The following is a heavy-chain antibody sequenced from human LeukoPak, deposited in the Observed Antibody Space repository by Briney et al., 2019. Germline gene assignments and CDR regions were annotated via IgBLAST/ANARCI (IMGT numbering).Heavy chain of an antibody. Sequence: PGGSLRLSCAASGFTFSSYGMHWVRQAPGKGLEWVSAISGSGGSTYYADSVKGRFTISRDNSKNTLYLQMNSLRAEDTAVYYCAKDQYGDWDAFDIWGQGTMVTVSS. CDR2: ISGSGGST. D-gene: IGHD4-17*01. CDR3: AKDQYGDWDAFDI. J-gene: IGHJ3*02. V-gene: IGHV3-23*01. CDR1: GFTFSSYG.